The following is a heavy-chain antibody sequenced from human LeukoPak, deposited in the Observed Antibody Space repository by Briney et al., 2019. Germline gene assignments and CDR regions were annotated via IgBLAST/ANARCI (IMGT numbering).Heavy chain of an antibody. V-gene: IGHV4-59*01. J-gene: IGHJ4*02. D-gene: IGHD3-3*01. CDR2: IYYSGST. CDR1: SGSISSYY. CDR3: ARAHSYDFLYYFDY. Sequence: SETLSLTCTVSSGSISSYYWSWIRQPPGKGLEWIGYIYYSGSTNYNPSLKSRVTISVDTSKNQFSLKLSSVTAADTAVYYCARAHSYDFLYYFDYWGQGTLVTVSS.